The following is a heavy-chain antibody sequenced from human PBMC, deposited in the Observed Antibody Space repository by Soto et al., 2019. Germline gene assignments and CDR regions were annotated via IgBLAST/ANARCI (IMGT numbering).Heavy chain of an antibody. CDR3: ARAPAELYGLDAFDI. CDR1: GFTFSGHL. CDR2: IKQDGSEK. V-gene: IGHV3-7*03. J-gene: IGHJ3*02. D-gene: IGHD4-17*01. Sequence: GGSLRLSGAPTGFTFSGHLMSWVRQGPGKGLEWVANIKQDGSEKYYVDSLKGRFTISRDNAKNSLYLQMNSLRAEDTAVYYCARAPAELYGLDAFDIWGQGTMVT.